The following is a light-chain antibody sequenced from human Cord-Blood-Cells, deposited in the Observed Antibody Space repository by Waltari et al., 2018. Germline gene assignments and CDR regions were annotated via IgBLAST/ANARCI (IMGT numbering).Light chain of an antibody. J-gene: IGKJ1*01. Sequence: EIVLTQSPGTMSLSPGERATLSCRASQRVSSSYLAWYQQKPGQAPRLLIYGASSRATCIPDRFSGSGSGTDFTLTISRLEPEDFAVYYCQQYGSSSWTFGQGTKVEIK. V-gene: IGKV3-20*01. CDR2: GAS. CDR3: QQYGSSSWT. CDR1: QRVSSSY.